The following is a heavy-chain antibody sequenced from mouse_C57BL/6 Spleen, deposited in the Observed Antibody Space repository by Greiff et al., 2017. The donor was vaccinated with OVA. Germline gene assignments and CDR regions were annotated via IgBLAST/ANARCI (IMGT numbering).Heavy chain of an antibody. CDR2: INPNNGGT. CDR3: ARGFAY. V-gene: IGHV1-26*01. Sequence: EVQLQQSGPELVKPGASVKISCKASGYTFTDYYMTWVKQSHGKSLEWIGDINPNNGGTSYNQKFKGKATLTVDKSSSTAYMERRSLTAEDSAVYYCARGFAYWGQGTLVTVSA. J-gene: IGHJ3*01. CDR1: GYTFTDYY.